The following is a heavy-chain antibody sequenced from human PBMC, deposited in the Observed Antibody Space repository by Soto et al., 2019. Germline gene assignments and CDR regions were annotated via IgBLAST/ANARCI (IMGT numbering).Heavy chain of an antibody. CDR2: INPTGGTT. CDR1: GYTFTKYE. CDR3: ARIESCGGDCYEFQH. V-gene: IGHV1-46*01. Sequence: QVQLVQSGAEVKKPGASVKVSCKASGYTFTKYEMQWVRQAPGQGLEWMGVINPTGGTTGYAQKFQDRVSMTRDTSTSTVYLELSRLRLEDTAVYYCARIESCGGDCYEFQHWGQGTLVTVYS. D-gene: IGHD2-21*02. J-gene: IGHJ1*01.